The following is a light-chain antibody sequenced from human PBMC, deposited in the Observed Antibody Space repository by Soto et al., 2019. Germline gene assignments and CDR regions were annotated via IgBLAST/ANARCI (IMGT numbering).Light chain of an antibody. Sequence: QMTQSPSSLSASIGDRVTITCRASQGIGTYLAWYQQRPGKVPQLLISAASTLQSGVPSRFSGSGSGTDFTLTINSLQPEDVAIYYCQKYNRAPLTFGGGTKVDIK. CDR1: QGIGTY. CDR2: AAS. J-gene: IGKJ4*01. V-gene: IGKV1-27*01. CDR3: QKYNRAPLT.